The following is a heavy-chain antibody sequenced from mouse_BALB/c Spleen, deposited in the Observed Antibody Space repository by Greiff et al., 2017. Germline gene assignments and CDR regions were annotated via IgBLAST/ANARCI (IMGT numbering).Heavy chain of an antibody. CDR2: IDPSNSET. J-gene: IGHJ3*01. V-gene: IGHV1S126*01. CDR1: GYTFTSYW. Sequence: VQLVESGPELVRPGASVKMSCKASGYTFTSYWMNWVKQRPGQGLEWIGMIDPSNSETRLNQKFKDKATLNVDKSSNTAYMQLSSLTSEDSAVYYCARSDYYGSSPFAYWGQGTLVTVSA. CDR3: ARSDYYGSSPFAY. D-gene: IGHD1-1*01.